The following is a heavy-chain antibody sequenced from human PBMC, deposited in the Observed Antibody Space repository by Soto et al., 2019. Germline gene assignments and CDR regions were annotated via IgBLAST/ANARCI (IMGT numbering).Heavy chain of an antibody. CDR1: GYSFTSYW. CDR3: ARHYDILTGNYYYGMDV. J-gene: IGHJ6*02. Sequence: PGESLKISCKGSGYSFTSYWIGWVRQMPGKGLEWMGIIWPGDSDTNYSPSFQGHVTISADKSISTAYLQWSSLKASDTAMYYCARHYDILTGNYYYGMDVWGQGTTVTVSS. CDR2: IWPGDSDT. D-gene: IGHD3-9*01. V-gene: IGHV5-51*01.